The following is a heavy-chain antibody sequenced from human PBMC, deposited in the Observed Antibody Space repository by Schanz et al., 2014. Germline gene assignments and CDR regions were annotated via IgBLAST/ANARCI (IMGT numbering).Heavy chain of an antibody. J-gene: IGHJ6*02. CDR3: ARFNSGSHSPPYYYYGMDV. CDR2: INVYNGDT. D-gene: IGHD1-26*01. V-gene: IGHV1-18*01. Sequence: QVQLVQSGAEVMKPGSSVRVSCKASGGTFTSYAFSWVRQAPGQGLEWMGWINVYNGDTKFAKTFQDRVTLTTDTSTSTAYMELRSLTSDDTAVYYCARFNSGSHSPPYYYYGMDVWGQGTTVTVSS. CDR1: GGTFTSYA.